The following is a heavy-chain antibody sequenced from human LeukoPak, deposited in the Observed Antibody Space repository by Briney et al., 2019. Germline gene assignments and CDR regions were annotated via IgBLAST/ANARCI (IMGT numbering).Heavy chain of an antibody. CDR2: ISGSGGST. Sequence: GGSLRLSCAASGFTFSSYAMSWVRQAPGKGLEWVSAISGSGGSTYYADSVKGRFTISRDNSKNTLYLQMNSLRAEDTAVYYCARLIPYDFWSGYYLGPPSLYYGMDVWGQGTTVTVSS. CDR3: ARLIPYDFWSGYYLGPPSLYYGMDV. J-gene: IGHJ6*02. D-gene: IGHD3-3*01. CDR1: GFTFSSYA. V-gene: IGHV3-23*01.